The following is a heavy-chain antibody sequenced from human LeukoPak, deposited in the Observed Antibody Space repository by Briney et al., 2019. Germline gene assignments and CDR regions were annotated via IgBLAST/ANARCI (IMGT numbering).Heavy chain of an antibody. V-gene: IGHV3-30*18. J-gene: IGHJ5*02. Sequence: GGSLRLSCAASGFSFRSYGMHWVRQAPGKGLEWVAVISYDGSNKYYADSVKGRFTISRDNSKNTLYLQMNSLRAEDTAAYYCAKGGYCSSSSCYYGWFDPWGQGTLVTVSS. CDR3: AKGGYCSSSSCYYGWFDP. D-gene: IGHD2-2*01. CDR2: ISYDGSNK. CDR1: GFSFRSYG.